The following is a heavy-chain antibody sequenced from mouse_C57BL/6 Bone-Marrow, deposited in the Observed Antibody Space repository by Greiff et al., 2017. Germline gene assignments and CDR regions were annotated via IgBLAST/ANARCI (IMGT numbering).Heavy chain of an antibody. CDR3: ARSRANWMDY. Sequence: QVQLQQPGAGLVRPGPSVKLSCKASGYTFTSYWMHWVKQSPIQGLEWIGNIDPSDSATHYNQKFKDKATLTVDKSNSIAYMQISMLTSEDSAVYDCARSRANWMDYWGRGTSVTVSS. CDR2: IDPSDSAT. J-gene: IGHJ4*01. D-gene: IGHD4-1*01. V-gene: IGHV1-52*01. CDR1: GYTFTSYW.